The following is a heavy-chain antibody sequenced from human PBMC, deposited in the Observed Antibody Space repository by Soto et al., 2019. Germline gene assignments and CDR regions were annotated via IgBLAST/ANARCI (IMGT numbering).Heavy chain of an antibody. CDR1: GYTFTSYG. CDR2: ISAYNGNT. J-gene: IGHJ4*02. D-gene: IGHD3-10*01. V-gene: IGHV1-18*01. CDR3: ARARGGYALDN. Sequence: QVQLVQSGAEVKKPGASVKVSCKASGYTFTSYGISWVRQAPGQGLEWMGWISAYNGNTNYAQKLQGRVTMTTDTPTSTAYRELRSRKPDDTAVYSCARARGGYALDNWGQGTLVTVS.